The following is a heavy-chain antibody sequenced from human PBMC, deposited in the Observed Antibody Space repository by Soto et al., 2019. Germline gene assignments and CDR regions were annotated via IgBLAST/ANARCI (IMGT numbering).Heavy chain of an antibody. V-gene: IGHV4-30-4*01. J-gene: IGHJ6*02. CDR1: GGSINSDDSY. D-gene: IGHD5-12*01. CDR2: NYDSETT. CDR3: ARDRESEIVAMLASNGMDV. Sequence: QVQLQESGPGLVKPSQTLSLPCTVSGGSINSDDSYWSWLRQPPGRGLEWIGYNYDSETTYYNPSLKSRVTVSVATSKTQFPLKLNSVTAADTAVYYCARDRESEIVAMLASNGMDVWGQGTAVIVSS.